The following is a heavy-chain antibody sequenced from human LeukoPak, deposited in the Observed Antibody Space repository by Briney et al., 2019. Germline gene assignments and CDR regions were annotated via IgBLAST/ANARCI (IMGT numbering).Heavy chain of an antibody. CDR3: ARGIVVVPAAIVWFDP. J-gene: IGHJ5*02. CDR1: GSSISSYY. V-gene: IGHV4-59*08. D-gene: IGHD2-2*01. Sequence: SETLSLTCTVSGSSISSYYWSWIRQPPGKGLEWIGYIYYSGSTNYNPSLKSRVTISVDTSKNQFSLKLSSVTAADTAVYYCARGIVVVPAAIVWFDPWGQGTLVTVSS. CDR2: IYYSGST.